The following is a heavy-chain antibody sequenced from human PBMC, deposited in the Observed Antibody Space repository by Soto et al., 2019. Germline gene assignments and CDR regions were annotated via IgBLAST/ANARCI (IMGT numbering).Heavy chain of an antibody. CDR2: INPSDGST. Sequence: VKVSCKASGYTFNYYYIHWVRQAPGQGLEWMGMINPSDGSTSYAQKFQGRVTMTRDTSTSTVYLELSSLRSEDTAVYYCATKASNYRYFDYWGQGTLVTVSS. D-gene: IGHD1-26*01. CDR1: GYTFNYYY. CDR3: ATKASNYRYFDY. V-gene: IGHV1-46*02. J-gene: IGHJ4*02.